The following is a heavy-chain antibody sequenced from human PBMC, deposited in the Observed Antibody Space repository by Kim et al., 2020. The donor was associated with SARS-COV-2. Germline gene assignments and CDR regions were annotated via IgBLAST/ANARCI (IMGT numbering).Heavy chain of an antibody. Sequence: VKGRFTISRDDSKSIAYLQMNSLKTEDTAVYYCTSIAAAGTGYYYYGMDVWGQGTTVTVSS. J-gene: IGHJ6*02. V-gene: IGHV3-49*02. D-gene: IGHD6-13*01. CDR3: TSIAAAGTGYYYYGMDV.